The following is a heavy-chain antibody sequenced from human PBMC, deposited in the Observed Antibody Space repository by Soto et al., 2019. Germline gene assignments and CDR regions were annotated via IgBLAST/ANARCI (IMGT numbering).Heavy chain of an antibody. CDR3: ARVPWQWLGGYAFDI. CDR1: GGSIGGSSDY. Sequence: SETLSLTCSVSGGSIGGSSDYWSWIRQPPGKGLEWIGYIYYSGSTNYNPSLKSRATISVDTSKNQFTLKLSSVTAADTAVYYCARVPWQWLGGYAFDIWGQGTMVTVSS. D-gene: IGHD6-19*01. V-gene: IGHV4-61*01. CDR2: IYYSGST. J-gene: IGHJ3*02.